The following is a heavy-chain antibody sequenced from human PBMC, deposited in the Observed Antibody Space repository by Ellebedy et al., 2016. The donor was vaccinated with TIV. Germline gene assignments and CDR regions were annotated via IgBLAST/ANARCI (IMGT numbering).Heavy chain of an antibody. J-gene: IGHJ4*02. CDR2: ISWNSGSI. CDR3: AKAKGIQLWNNFDY. CDR1: GFTFDDYA. V-gene: IGHV3-9*01. Sequence: SLKISXAASGFTFDDYAMHWVRQAPGKGLEWVSGISWNSGSIGYADSVKGRFTISRDNAKNSLYLQMNSLRAEDTALYYCAKAKGIQLWNNFDYWGQGTLVTVSS. D-gene: IGHD5-18*01.